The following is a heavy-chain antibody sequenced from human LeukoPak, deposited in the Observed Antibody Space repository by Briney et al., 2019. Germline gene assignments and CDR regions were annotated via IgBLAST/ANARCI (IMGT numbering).Heavy chain of an antibody. CDR3: AGAVTGYYYGMDA. J-gene: IGHJ6*02. CDR1: GFTFRTYA. D-gene: IGHD6-19*01. V-gene: IGHV3-23*01. Sequence: GGSLRLSCAASGFTFRTYAMSWVRQAPGKALEWDSGISDSGGNTYYAGSVRGRFTISRDNSRNTVYLQMYSLGAEDTAVYYCAGAVTGYYYGMDAWGQGTTVTVSS. CDR2: ISDSGGNT.